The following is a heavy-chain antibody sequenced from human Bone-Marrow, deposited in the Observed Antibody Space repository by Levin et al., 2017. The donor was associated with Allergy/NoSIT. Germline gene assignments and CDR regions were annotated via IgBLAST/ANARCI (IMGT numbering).Heavy chain of an antibody. CDR1: GGSFSGYY. CDR2: INHSGST. D-gene: IGHD3-10*01. Sequence: RSQTLSLTCAVYGGSFSGYYWSWIRQPPGKGLEWIGEINHSGSTNYNPSLKSRVTISVDTSKNQFSLKLSSVTAADTAVYYCARGYVTMVRGVIIPPYGMDVWGQGTTVTVSS. J-gene: IGHJ6*02. V-gene: IGHV4-34*01. CDR3: ARGYVTMVRGVIIPPYGMDV.